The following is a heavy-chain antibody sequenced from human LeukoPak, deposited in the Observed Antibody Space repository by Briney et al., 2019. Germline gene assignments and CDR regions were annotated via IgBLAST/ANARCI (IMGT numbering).Heavy chain of an antibody. V-gene: IGHV3-33*06. J-gene: IGHJ4*02. CDR2: IWYDGSKK. CDR1: GFTFSSYG. CDR3: AKDGGGYCNNSSC. Sequence: GGSLRLSCAASGFTFSSYGIHWVRQAPGKGLEWVAVIWYDGSKKYYADSVKGRFTISRDDSKNTLYLQMNSLGAADTAVYYCAKDGGGYCNNSSCWGQGTLVTVSS. D-gene: IGHD2-2*01.